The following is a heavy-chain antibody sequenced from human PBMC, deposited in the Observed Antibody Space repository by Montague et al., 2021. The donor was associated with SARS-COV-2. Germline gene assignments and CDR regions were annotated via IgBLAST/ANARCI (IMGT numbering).Heavy chain of an antibody. CDR3: ARGEVAGPFDY. CDR2: IFSSGTA. D-gene: IGHD6-19*01. Sequence: SETLSLTCSVSGYSISNYYWSWIRQPPGKGLEWLGYIFSSGTATYNASLRSRLTISVDTSTNQFSLKVTSVTTADTATYYCARGEVAGPFDYWSRGTRVTVS. V-gene: IGHV4-59*01. J-gene: IGHJ4*02. CDR1: GYSISNYY.